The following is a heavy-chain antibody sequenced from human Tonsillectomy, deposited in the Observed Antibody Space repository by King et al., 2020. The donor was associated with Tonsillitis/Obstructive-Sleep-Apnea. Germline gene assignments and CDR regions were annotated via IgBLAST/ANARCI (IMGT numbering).Heavy chain of an antibody. J-gene: IGHJ1*01. V-gene: IGHV3-7*01. CDR3: ARESVKNNGWYIEL. CDR2: IKGDGSKE. D-gene: IGHD6-19*01. CDR1: GFTFSGYW. Sequence: EVQLVESGGGLVQPGGSLRLSCEASGFTFSGYWMNWLRQAPGKGLEWVADIKGDGSKEYCVYSLKGRFTISRDNAKNSLYLQMTSLRVEDTAVYYCARESVKNNGWYIELWGQGTLVTVSS.